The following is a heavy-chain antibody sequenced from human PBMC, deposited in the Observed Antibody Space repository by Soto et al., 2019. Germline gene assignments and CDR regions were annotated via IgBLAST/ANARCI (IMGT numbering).Heavy chain of an antibody. CDR3: AQDQQPEGPTLFFPPVSTRDGIDV. V-gene: IGHV3-23*01. CDR1: RFTFTTYA. Sequence: EVQLLQSGGGLVRPGRSLTLSCAASRFTFTTYAMTWVRQAPGKGLEWVSSVTANGGRSYYADSVKGRFTISRDSSKNTLYMQMNRLIADDTAVYYCAQDQQPEGPTLFFPPVSTRDGIDVWGQGTTVTVSS. J-gene: IGHJ6*02. CDR2: VTANGGRS. D-gene: IGHD3-10*01.